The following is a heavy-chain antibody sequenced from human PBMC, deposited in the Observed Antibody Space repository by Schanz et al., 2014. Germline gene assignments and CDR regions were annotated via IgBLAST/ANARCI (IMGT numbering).Heavy chain of an antibody. V-gene: IGHV3-53*01. CDR1: GFTVSSNY. Sequence: EVQLVESGGGLIQPGGSLRLSCAASGFTVSSNYMSWVRQAPGKGLEWVAVIYSGGSTFYTDSVKGRFTTSRDNAKNSLFLEMSSLRDEDTAVYYCAKGGDGKQTFDIWGQGTMVTVSS. D-gene: IGHD3-16*01. CDR2: IYSGGST. J-gene: IGHJ3*02. CDR3: AKGGDGKQTFDI.